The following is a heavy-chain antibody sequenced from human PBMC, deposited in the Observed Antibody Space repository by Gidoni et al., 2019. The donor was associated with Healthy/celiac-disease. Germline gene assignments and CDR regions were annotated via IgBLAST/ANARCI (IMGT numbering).Heavy chain of an antibody. D-gene: IGHD2-15*01. CDR2: IYYSGST. CDR3: ARAGPVGGWFDP. Sequence: QVQLQESGPGLVKPSETMSLTCTVSGGSISSYYWSWIRQPPGKGLEWIGYIYYSGSTNYNPSLKSRVTISVDTSKNQFSLKLSSVTAADTAVYYCARAGPVGGWFDPWGQGTLVTVSS. CDR1: GGSISSYY. J-gene: IGHJ5*02. V-gene: IGHV4-59*01.